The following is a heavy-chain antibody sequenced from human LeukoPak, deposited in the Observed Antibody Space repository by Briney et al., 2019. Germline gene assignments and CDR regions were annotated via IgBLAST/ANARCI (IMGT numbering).Heavy chain of an antibody. V-gene: IGHV3-74*01. J-gene: IGHJ4*02. Sequence: LGGSLRLSCAASGFTFSGYWMHWVRQPPGKGLVWVSRTTRDDSDTSYADSVKGRFTISRDKAKSTLYLQMNSLRVEDTAVYYCTRSANYFDTSGQDYWGQGTLVTVSS. CDR2: TTRDDSDT. D-gene: IGHD3-22*01. CDR3: TRSANYFDTSGQDY. CDR1: GFTFSGYW.